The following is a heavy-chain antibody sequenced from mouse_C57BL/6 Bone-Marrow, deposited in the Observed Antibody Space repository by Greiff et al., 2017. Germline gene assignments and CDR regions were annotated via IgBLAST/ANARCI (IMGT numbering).Heavy chain of an antibody. CDR3: ARTGLRPLDY. Sequence: QVQLKQSGAELVKPGASVKLSCKASGYTFTSYWMHWVKQRPGQGLEWIGMIHPNSGSTNYNEKFKSKATLTVDKSSSTAYMQLSSLTSEDSAVYYCARTGLRPLDYWGQGTSVTVSS. CDR2: IHPNSGST. V-gene: IGHV1-64*01. D-gene: IGHD1-1*01. CDR1: GYTFTSYW. J-gene: IGHJ4*01.